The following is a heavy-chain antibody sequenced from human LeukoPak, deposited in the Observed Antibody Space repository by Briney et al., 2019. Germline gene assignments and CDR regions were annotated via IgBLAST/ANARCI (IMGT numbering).Heavy chain of an antibody. CDR3: ARKYGSGSLTNWFDP. CDR1: GRSISSGGSY. Sequence: SQTLSLTCTVSGRSISSGGSYWGWIRQPPGKGLEWYGSIYHSGSTYYNPSLKSRVTISVDTSKNQFSLKLSSVTAADTAVYYCARKYGSGSLTNWFDPWGQGTLVTVSS. V-gene: IGHV4-39*07. J-gene: IGHJ5*02. CDR2: IYHSGST. D-gene: IGHD3-10*01.